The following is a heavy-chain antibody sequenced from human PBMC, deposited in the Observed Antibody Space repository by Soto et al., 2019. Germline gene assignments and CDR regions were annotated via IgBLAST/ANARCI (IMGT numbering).Heavy chain of an antibody. Sequence: PGRSLRLSCAASGFTFSSYAMHWVRQAPGKGLEWVAVISYDGSNKYYADSVKGRFTISRDNSKNTLYLQMNSLRAEDTAVYYCARDHPQQWLVLVYYFYYGTDVCGQGPSLTVS. V-gene: IGHV3-30-3*01. CDR1: GFTFSSYA. CDR2: ISYDGSNK. CDR3: ARDHPQQWLVLVYYFYYGTDV. J-gene: IGHJ6*02. D-gene: IGHD6-19*01.